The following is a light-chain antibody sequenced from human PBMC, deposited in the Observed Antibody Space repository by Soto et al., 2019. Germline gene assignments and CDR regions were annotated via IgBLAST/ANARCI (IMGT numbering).Light chain of an antibody. CDR1: QSVKSR. CDR3: QQYDGWPLT. CDR2: DAF. Sequence: EKVMTQSPATLSVSPGERATLSCRASQSVKSRLAWYQQKPGQAPRLLLYDAFTRATGIPARFSGSASGTEFTLTISSLQSEDFAVYYCQQYDGWPLTLGGGTKVEIK. V-gene: IGKV3-15*01. J-gene: IGKJ4*01.